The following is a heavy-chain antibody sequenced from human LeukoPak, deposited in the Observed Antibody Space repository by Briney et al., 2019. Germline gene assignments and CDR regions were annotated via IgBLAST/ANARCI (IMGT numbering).Heavy chain of an antibody. CDR2: ISNSGDET. CDR1: GFTFSSYA. D-gene: IGHD6-13*01. CDR3: AKCWRVVSGNWYLSFDS. J-gene: IGHJ4*02. V-gene: IGHV3-23*01. Sequence: GGSLRLSCAASGFTFSSYAMNWVRETPGKGLEGVSSISNSGDETYYADSVRGRFTISRDNSKNTLYLQMKSLGGDDTALYYCAKCWRVVSGNWYLSFDSWGQGALVTVSS.